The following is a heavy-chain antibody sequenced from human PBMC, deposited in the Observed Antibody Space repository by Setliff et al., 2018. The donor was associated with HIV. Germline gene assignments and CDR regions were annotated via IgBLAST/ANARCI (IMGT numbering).Heavy chain of an antibody. D-gene: IGHD3-3*01. CDR1: GFTFGDYA. J-gene: IGHJ3*02. CDR2: IRSKADGGTT. V-gene: IGHV3-49*04. Sequence: GGSLRLSCTASGFTFGDYAMSWVRQAPGKGLEWVGFIRSKADGGTTEYAASVKGRFTISRDDSKSIAYLQMNSLKTEDTAMYYCTRDQPRYYNFWSGPDAFDIWGQGTMVTVSS. CDR3: TRDQPRYYNFWSGPDAFDI.